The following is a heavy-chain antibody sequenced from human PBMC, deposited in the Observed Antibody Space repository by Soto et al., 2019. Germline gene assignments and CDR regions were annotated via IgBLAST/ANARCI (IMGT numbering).Heavy chain of an antibody. CDR2: VIPILGQA. CDR3: ARVGGVGAPPGADF. CDR1: GGIFSSYA. J-gene: IGHJ4*02. Sequence: ASVKVSCKASGGIFSSYAISWLRQAPGQGPEWMGAVIPILGQAYYAQNFQDRVTITADESTRTAYMDLISLRSDDTAVYFCARVGGVGAPPGADFWGQGTLVTVSS. V-gene: IGHV1-69*13. D-gene: IGHD1-26*01.